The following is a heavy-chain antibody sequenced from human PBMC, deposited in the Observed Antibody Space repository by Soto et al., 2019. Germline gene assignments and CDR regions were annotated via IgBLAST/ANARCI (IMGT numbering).Heavy chain of an antibody. V-gene: IGHV3-74*01. Sequence: EVQLVESGGGLVQPGGSLRLSCAASGFTFSSYWMHWVRQSPGKGLVWVSRINSDGSSTSYADSVKGRFTISRDNAKNTLYLQMNSLRSEDTSVYYCAPLDYGDYHFPRYNWFEPWGQGTMITVSS. CDR2: INSDGSST. CDR3: APLDYGDYHFPRYNWFEP. J-gene: IGHJ5*02. CDR1: GFTFSSYW. D-gene: IGHD4-17*01.